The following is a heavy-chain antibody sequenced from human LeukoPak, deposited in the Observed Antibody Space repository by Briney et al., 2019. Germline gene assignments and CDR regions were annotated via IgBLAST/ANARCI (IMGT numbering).Heavy chain of an antibody. D-gene: IGHD6-19*01. CDR1: GYSFSTYW. J-gene: IGHJ4*02. V-gene: IGHV5-51*01. CDR3: ARRQREWLNRPLDY. Sequence: KPGESLKISCKGSGYSFSTYWIAWVRQMPGKGLEWMGIIYPGDSDTRYSPSFQGQVTISADKSISTAYLQWSSLKASDSAIYYCARRQREWLNRPLDYWGQGTLATVSS. CDR2: IYPGDSDT.